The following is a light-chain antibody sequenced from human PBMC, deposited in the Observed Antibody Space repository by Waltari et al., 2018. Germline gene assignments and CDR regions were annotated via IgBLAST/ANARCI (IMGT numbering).Light chain of an antibody. CDR2: AAS. J-gene: IGKJ4*01. V-gene: IGKV1-12*01. Sequence: DIQMTQSPSSVSASVGDRVTITCRASQDISSWLAWYQQKPGKAPKLLIYAASNLQSGVPSRFSGSGSGTYFTLTISSLQPEDFATYYCQQANSFPLTFGGGTKVEIK. CDR1: QDISSW. CDR3: QQANSFPLT.